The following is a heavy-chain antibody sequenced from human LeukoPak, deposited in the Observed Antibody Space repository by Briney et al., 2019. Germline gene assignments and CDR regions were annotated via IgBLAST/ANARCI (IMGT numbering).Heavy chain of an antibody. V-gene: IGHV3-48*03. D-gene: IGHD6-19*01. J-gene: IGHJ4*02. CDR2: ISKTGNSI. CDR1: GFSFSSYE. CDR3: AREKAVAGLEGIDY. Sequence: GGSLRLSCAASGFSFSSYEMNWVRQAPGKGLEYVSYISKTGNSIYYVDSVKGRFTISRDNAQNSLYLQMNSLRAEDTAVYYCAREKAVAGLEGIDYWGQGTLVTVSS.